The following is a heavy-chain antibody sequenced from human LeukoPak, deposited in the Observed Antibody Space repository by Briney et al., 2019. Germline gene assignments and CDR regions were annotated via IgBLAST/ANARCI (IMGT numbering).Heavy chain of an antibody. CDR3: ARRTYSSGWYYFDY. Sequence: SETLSLTCGVSGGSINSSSYYWGWIRQSPGKGLEWIGNIYYSGITYYNSSLKSRVTISVDTSKNRFSLKLTSVTAADTAVYYCARRTYSSGWYYFDYWGQGTLVTVSS. J-gene: IGHJ4*02. CDR2: IYYSGIT. V-gene: IGHV4-39*01. D-gene: IGHD6-19*01. CDR1: GGSINSSSYY.